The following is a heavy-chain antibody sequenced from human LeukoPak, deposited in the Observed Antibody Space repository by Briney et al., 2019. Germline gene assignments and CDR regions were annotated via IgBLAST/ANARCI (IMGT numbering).Heavy chain of an antibody. V-gene: IGHV3-30*18. CDR2: ISYDGSNK. CDR3: AKDHGLWFGEFIGFDY. D-gene: IGHD3-10*01. J-gene: IGHJ4*02. CDR1: GFTFSSYG. Sequence: AGGSLRPSCAASGFTFSSYGMHWVRQAPGKGLEWVAVISYDGSNKYYADSVKGRFTISRDNSKNTLYLQMNSLRAEDTAVYYCAKDHGLWFGEFIGFDYWGQGNLVTVSS.